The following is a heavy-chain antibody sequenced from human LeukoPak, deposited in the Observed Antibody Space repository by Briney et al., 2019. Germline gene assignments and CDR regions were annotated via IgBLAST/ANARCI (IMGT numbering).Heavy chain of an antibody. CDR3: ARDHYDILTGWSYYYGMDV. Sequence: ASVKVSCKASGYTFTSYGISWVRQAPGQGLEWMGWISAYNGNTNYAQKLQGRVTMTTDTSTSTAYIELRSLRSDDTAVCYCARDHYDILTGWSYYYGMDVWGQGTTVTVSS. D-gene: IGHD3-9*01. CDR1: GYTFTSYG. CDR2: ISAYNGNT. V-gene: IGHV1-18*01. J-gene: IGHJ6*02.